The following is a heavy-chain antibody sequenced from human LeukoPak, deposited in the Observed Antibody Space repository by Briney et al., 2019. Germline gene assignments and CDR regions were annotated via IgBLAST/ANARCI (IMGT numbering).Heavy chain of an antibody. CDR3: ARDRRTGAYDY. J-gene: IGHJ4*02. CDR1: GGSISSYY. V-gene: IGHV4-59*01. D-gene: IGHD7-27*01. Sequence: SETLSLTYTVSGGSISSYYWSWIRQPPGKGLEWIGYIYYSGSTNYNPSLKSRVTISVDTSKNQFSLKLSSVTAADTAVYYCARDRRTGAYDYWGQGTLVTVSS. CDR2: IYYSGST.